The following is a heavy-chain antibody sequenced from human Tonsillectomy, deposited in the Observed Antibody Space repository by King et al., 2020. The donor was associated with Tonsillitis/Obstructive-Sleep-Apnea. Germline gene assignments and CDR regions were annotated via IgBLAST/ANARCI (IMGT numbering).Heavy chain of an antibody. V-gene: IGHV1-18*01. CDR1: GYTFTSYG. D-gene: IGHD3-22*01. CDR2: ISPYNGDT. Sequence: VQLVQSGAEVKRPGASVRVSCKASGYTFTSYGISWVRQAPGQGLEWMGWISPYNGDTNFAQKLQGRVTMTTDTSTSTAYMELRSLRSDDTAVYYCARDSMSHYYDSSGYYTFDYWGQGTLVTVSS. CDR3: ARDSMSHYYDSSGYYTFDY. J-gene: IGHJ4*02.